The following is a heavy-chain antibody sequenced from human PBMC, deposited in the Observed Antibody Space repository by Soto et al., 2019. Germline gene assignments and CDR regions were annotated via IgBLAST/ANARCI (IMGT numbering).Heavy chain of an antibody. V-gene: IGHV2-26*01. Sequence: QVTLKESGPVLVKPTETLTLTCTVSGFSLSTARMGVSWIRQPPGKALEWLAHIFSNDEKSYSTSLKSRLTISKDTSKSQVVLTMTNMDPVDTATYYCARIVVVPAARYSSSWPKNDYWGQGTLVTVSS. CDR3: ARIVVVPAARYSSSWPKNDY. CDR1: GFSLSTARMG. J-gene: IGHJ4*02. CDR2: IFSNDEK. D-gene: IGHD2-2*01.